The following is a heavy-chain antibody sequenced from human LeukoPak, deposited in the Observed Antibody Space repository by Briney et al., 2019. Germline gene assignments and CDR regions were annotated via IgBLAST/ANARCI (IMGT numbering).Heavy chain of an antibody. CDR3: AKDRDWPRGQYFDY. Sequence: PSETLSLTCAVYGGSFSGYYWSWVRQAPGKGLEWVSAISGSGGSTYYADSVKGRFTISRDNSKNTLYLQMNSLRAEDTAVYYCAKDRDWPRGQYFDYWGQGTLVTVSS. D-gene: IGHD3-9*01. J-gene: IGHJ4*02. V-gene: IGHV3-23*01. CDR2: ISGSGGST. CDR1: GGSFSGYY.